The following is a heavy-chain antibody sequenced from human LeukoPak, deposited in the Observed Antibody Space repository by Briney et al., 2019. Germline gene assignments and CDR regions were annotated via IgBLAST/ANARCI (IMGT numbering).Heavy chain of an antibody. CDR1: GFTFSSYA. Sequence: PGGSLRLSCAASGFTFSSYAMSWVRQAPGKGLEWVSAISGSGGSTYYADSVKGRFTISRDNSKNTLYLQMNSLRAEDTAVYYCAKDEGGSYSSGWGGAGFDYWGQGTLVTVSS. CDR2: ISGSGGST. J-gene: IGHJ4*02. CDR3: AKDEGGSYSSGWGGAGFDY. D-gene: IGHD6-19*01. V-gene: IGHV3-23*01.